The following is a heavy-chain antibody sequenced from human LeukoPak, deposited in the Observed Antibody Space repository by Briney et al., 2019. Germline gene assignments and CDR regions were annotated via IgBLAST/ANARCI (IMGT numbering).Heavy chain of an antibody. J-gene: IGHJ4*02. V-gene: IGHV4-59*08. CDR1: AGSMGTYY. CDR2: IYYRGST. CDR3: ARHGAIPEY. D-gene: IGHD2-21*01. Sequence: PSETLSLTCSVSAGSMGTYYWTWVRQPPGKGLEWIGYIYYRGSTNYNPSLKSRVTISEDTAKNQFSLKLTSVTAADTAVYYCARHGAIPEYWGRGSLVIVSS.